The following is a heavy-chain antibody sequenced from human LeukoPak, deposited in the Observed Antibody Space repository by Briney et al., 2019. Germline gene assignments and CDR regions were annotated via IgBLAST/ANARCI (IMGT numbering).Heavy chain of an antibody. CDR1: GYSFTSYG. J-gene: IGHJ4*02. Sequence: GESLKISCKGSGYSFTSYGISWVRQAPGQGLEWMGWISAYNGNTNYAQKLQGRVTMTTDTSTSTAYMELRSLRSDDTAVYYCARLARSSGYYYYFDYWGQGTLVTVSS. CDR2: ISAYNGNT. D-gene: IGHD3-22*01. CDR3: ARLARSSGYYYYFDY. V-gene: IGHV1-18*01.